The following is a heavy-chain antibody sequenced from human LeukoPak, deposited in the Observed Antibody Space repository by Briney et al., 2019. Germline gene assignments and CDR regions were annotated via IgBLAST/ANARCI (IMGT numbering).Heavy chain of an antibody. V-gene: IGHV1-2*02. D-gene: IGHD2-2*01. Sequence: GASVTVSCKASGYTFTVYYMHWVRQAPGQGGGWMGWINPNNGGTNYAQKFQGRVTMTRDTSISTAYMELSRLTSDDTAVYYCARGRGTTSSNFDYWGQGTLVTVSS. CDR3: ARGRGTTSSNFDY. CDR2: INPNNGGT. CDR1: GYTFTVYY. J-gene: IGHJ4*02.